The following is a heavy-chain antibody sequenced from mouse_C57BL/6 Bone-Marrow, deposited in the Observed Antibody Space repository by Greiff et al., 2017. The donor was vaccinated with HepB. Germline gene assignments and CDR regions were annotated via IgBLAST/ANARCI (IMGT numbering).Heavy chain of an antibody. CDR2: ISYDGSN. V-gene: IGHV3-6*01. CDR3: ASFYGSSYYFDY. D-gene: IGHD1-1*01. CDR1: GYSITSGYY. J-gene: IGHJ2*01. Sequence: EVQLVESGPGLVKPSQSLSLTCSVTGYSITSGYYWNWIRQFPGNKLEWMGYISYDGSNNYNPSLKNRISITRDTSKNQFFLKLNSVTTEDTATYYCASFYGSSYYFDYWGQGTTLTVSS.